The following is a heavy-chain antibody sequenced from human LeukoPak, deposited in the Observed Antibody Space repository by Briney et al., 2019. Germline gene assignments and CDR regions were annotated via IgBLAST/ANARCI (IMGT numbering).Heavy chain of an antibody. V-gene: IGHV4-34*01. CDR1: GGSFSGYY. CDR2: INHSGST. Sequence: SETLSLTCAVYGGSFSGYYWSLIRQPPGKGLEWIGEINHSGSTNYNPSLKSRVTISVDTSKNQFSLKLSSVTAADTAVYYCAREPIGYCSSTSCYYFDYWGQGTLVTVSS. CDR3: AREPIGYCSSTSCYYFDY. J-gene: IGHJ4*02. D-gene: IGHD2-2*01.